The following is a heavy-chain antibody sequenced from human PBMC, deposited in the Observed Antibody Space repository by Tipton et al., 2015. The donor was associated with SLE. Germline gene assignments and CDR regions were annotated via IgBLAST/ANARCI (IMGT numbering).Heavy chain of an antibody. V-gene: IGHV4-61*09. CDR3: ARASIAVAGDIWYYYGMDV. CDR2: IYTSGST. J-gene: IGHJ6*02. CDR1: GYSISSGYY. Sequence: TLSLTCAVSGYSISSGYYWSWIRQPAGKGLEWIGHIYTSGSTKYNPSLKSRVTISVDTTKNQFSLKLSSVTAADTAVYYCARASIAVAGDIWYYYGMDVWGQGTTVTVSS. D-gene: IGHD6-19*01.